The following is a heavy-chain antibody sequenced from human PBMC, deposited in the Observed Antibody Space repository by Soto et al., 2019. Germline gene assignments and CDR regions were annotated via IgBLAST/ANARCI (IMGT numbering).Heavy chain of an antibody. D-gene: IGHD6-19*01. CDR1: GFTFSSYS. V-gene: IGHV3-48*01. CDR3: ARDKHVGSGWYYFDY. J-gene: IGHJ4*02. Sequence: EVQLVESGGGLVQPGGSLRLSCAASGFTFSSYSMNWVRQAPGKGLEWVSYISSSSSTIYYADSVKGRFTISRDNAKNSLYLQMNSLRAEDTAVYYCARDKHVGSGWYYFDYWGQGTLVTVSS. CDR2: ISSSSSTI.